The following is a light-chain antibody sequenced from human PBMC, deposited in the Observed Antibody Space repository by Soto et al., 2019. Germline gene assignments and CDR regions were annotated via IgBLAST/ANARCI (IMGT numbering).Light chain of an antibody. CDR3: LQDHDYSWT. CDR1: QNINNY. Sequence: DIQMTQSPSSLSASVGDRVTITCQASQNINNYLNWYQQKPGRAPKLLIYDASNLEAGVPSRFRGSGSGTEFTLTINSLQPEDFATYYCLQDHDYSWTFGQGTKGDIK. V-gene: IGKV1-33*01. J-gene: IGKJ1*01. CDR2: DAS.